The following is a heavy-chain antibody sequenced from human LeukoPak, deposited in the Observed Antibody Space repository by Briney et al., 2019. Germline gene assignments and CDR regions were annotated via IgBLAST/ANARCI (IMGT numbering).Heavy chain of an antibody. CDR3: VRRTSDYGGNYYYFDY. V-gene: IGHV1-18*01. Sequence: ASVKVSCKASGYTFTSYGISWVRQAPGQGLEWMGWISAYNGNTNYEQKLQGRVNMTTDTSTSTAYMELRSLRSDDTAVYYCVRRTSDYGGNYYYFDYWGQGTLVTVSS. CDR1: GYTFTSYG. J-gene: IGHJ4*02. CDR2: ISAYNGNT. D-gene: IGHD4-23*01.